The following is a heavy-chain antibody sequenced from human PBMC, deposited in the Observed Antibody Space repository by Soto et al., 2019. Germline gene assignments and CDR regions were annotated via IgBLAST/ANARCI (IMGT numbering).Heavy chain of an antibody. CDR3: ARGRGIAARQYYFDY. CDR2: IYYSGST. J-gene: IGHJ4*02. CDR1: GGSISSYY. V-gene: IGHV4-59*01. D-gene: IGHD6-6*01. Sequence: SETLSLTCTVSGGSISSYYWSWIRQPPGKGLEWIGYIYYSGSTNYSPSLKSRVTISVDTSKNQFSLKLSSVTAADTAVYYCARGRGIAARQYYFDYWGQGTLVTVSS.